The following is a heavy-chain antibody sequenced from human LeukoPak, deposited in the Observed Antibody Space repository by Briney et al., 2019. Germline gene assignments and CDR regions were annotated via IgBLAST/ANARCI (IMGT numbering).Heavy chain of an antibody. J-gene: IGHJ4*02. CDR2: IRYDGTNK. Sequence: PGGSLRLSSAASGFTFSNYGMHWVRQAPAKGLELVAFIRYDGTNKYYADSVKDRFTISRDNSKNTLYLQMNSLRAEDTAVFYCATFPYYFDSSGSYYFDFWGQGTLVTVSS. CDR1: GFTFSNYG. D-gene: IGHD3-22*01. CDR3: ATFPYYFDSSGSYYFDF. V-gene: IGHV3-30*02.